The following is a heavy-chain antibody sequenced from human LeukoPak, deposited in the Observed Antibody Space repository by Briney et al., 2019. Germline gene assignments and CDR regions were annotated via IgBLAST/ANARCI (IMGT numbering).Heavy chain of an antibody. V-gene: IGHV3-48*04. CDR3: ATFDGLTAISY. CDR2: ISSSSSTI. J-gene: IGHJ4*02. Sequence: PGGSLRLSCAASGFTFSSYSMNWARQAPGKGLEWVSYISSSSSTIYYADSVKGRFTISRDNAKNSLYLQMNSLRVEDTAVYYCATFDGLTAISYWGQGSLVTVSS. D-gene: IGHD2-21*02. CDR1: GFTFSSYS.